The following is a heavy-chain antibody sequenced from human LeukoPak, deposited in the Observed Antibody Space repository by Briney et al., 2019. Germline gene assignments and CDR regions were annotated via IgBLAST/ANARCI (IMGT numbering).Heavy chain of an antibody. CDR2: ITSSGGTK. CDR3: ARDGRSGD. Sequence: GGSLRLSCAASGLILSDYYMSWIRQAPGKGLEWVSSITSSGGTKYYADPVKGRFTISRDNAKNSLYLEMNSLRVEDTAMYYCARDGRSGDWGQGTMVTVSS. D-gene: IGHD3-10*01. CDR1: GLILSDYY. J-gene: IGHJ3*01. V-gene: IGHV3-11*04.